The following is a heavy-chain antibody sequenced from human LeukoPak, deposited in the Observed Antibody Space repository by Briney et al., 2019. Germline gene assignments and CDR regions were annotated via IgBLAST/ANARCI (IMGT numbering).Heavy chain of an antibody. CDR3: AKSRGSGSKMARGVNFDY. D-gene: IGHD3-10*01. J-gene: IGHJ4*02. CDR2: ISDGGSIT. V-gene: IGHV3-23*01. CDR1: GFTFSSYE. Sequence: GGSLRLSCAASGFTFSSYEMNWVRQAPGKGLEWVSTISDGGSITYYADSVKGRFTVSRDNSKNTLFLQMNSLRAEDTALYYCAKSRGSGSKMARGVNFDYWGQGTLVTVSS.